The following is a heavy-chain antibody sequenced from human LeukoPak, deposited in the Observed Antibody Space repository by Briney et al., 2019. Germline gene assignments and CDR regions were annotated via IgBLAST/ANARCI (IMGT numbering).Heavy chain of an antibody. Sequence: GGSLRLSCAASGFTFSSYEMNWVRQAPGKGLEWVSYISSSGSTIYYADSVKGRFTISRDNAKNSLYLQMNSLSAEDTAVYYCARGDGNYWGDFDYWGQGILVTVSS. J-gene: IGHJ4*02. D-gene: IGHD1-26*01. CDR1: GFTFSSYE. CDR3: ARGDGNYWGDFDY. CDR2: ISSSGSTI. V-gene: IGHV3-48*03.